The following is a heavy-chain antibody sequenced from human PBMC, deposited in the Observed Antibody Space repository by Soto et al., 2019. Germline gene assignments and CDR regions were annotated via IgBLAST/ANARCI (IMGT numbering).Heavy chain of an antibody. CDR1: GFTLTSYE. J-gene: IGHJ6*02. CDR3: ARERPSSDFWSGYSFGMDV. CDR2: ISSGGQTT. D-gene: IGHD3-3*01. Sequence: GGSLRLSCEASGFTLTSYEMNWVRQAPGKGLEWVSYISSGGQTTYYADSVKGRFTISRDNAKNSLYLQMNSLRGEDAAIYYCARERPSSDFWSGYSFGMDVWGQGTTVTVSS. V-gene: IGHV3-48*03.